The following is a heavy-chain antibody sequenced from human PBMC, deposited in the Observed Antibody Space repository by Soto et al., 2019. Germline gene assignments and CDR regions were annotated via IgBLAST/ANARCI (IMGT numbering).Heavy chain of an antibody. CDR2: INHSGST. D-gene: IGHD2-21*01. J-gene: IGHJ4*02. CDR3: ARDKIPGLFDY. V-gene: IGHV4-34*01. Sequence: SGTLSLTCAVFGGAFSGYYWTWIRQPRGRGRGWMGEINHSGSTNSNPSLKSRVTISVDTSKNQFSLKLTSVTAADTAVYYCARDKIPGLFDYWGQGTLVTVSS. CDR1: GGAFSGYY.